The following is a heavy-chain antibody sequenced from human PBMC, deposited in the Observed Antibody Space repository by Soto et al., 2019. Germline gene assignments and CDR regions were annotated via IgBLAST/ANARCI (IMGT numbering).Heavy chain of an antibody. CDR3: ARASRTHVLRCFDWIYPFDY. CDR1: GFTFSSYS. CDR2: ISSSSSTI. D-gene: IGHD3-9*01. V-gene: IGHV3-48*02. Sequence: EVQLVESGGGLVQPGGSLRLSCAASGFTFSSYSMNWVRQAPGKGLEWVSYISSSSSTIYYADSVKGRFTISRDNAKNSLYLQMNSLRDEDTAVYYCARASRTHVLRCFDWIYPFDYWGQGTLVTVSS. J-gene: IGHJ4*02.